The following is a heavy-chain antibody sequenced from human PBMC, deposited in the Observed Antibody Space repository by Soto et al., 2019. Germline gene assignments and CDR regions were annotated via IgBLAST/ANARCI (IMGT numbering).Heavy chain of an antibody. Sequence: EVQLLESGGGWVQPGGSLRLSCAASGFIFSDYDMDWVRQTPGRGLEWVSSLSHSDGSTYYADSVQGRFTISRDYSNNTLHLQMNSLRAEDTAVYYCAKRGTRYFYGMDVWGQRTTVTVSS. D-gene: IGHD3-16*01. V-gene: IGHV3-23*01. J-gene: IGHJ6*02. CDR3: AKRGTRYFYGMDV. CDR2: LSHSDGST. CDR1: GFIFSDYD.